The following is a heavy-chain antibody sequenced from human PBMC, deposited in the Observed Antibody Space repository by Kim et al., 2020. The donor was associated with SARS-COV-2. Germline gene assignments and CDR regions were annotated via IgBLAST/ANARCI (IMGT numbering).Heavy chain of an antibody. CDR1: GFTFSSYG. CDR3: AKDKAVAGTTMGVLV. J-gene: IGHJ4*02. CDR2: ISYDGSNK. V-gene: IGHV3-30*18. Sequence: GGSLRLSCAASGFTFSSYGMHWVRQAPGKGLEWVAVISYDGSNKYYADSVKGRFTISRDNSKNTLYLQMNSLRAEDTAVYYCAKDKAVAGTTMGVLVWGQGTLVTVSS. D-gene: IGHD6-19*01.